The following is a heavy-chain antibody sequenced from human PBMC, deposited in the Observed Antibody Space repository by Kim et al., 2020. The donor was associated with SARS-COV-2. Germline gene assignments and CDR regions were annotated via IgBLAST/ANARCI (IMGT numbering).Heavy chain of an antibody. D-gene: IGHD3-3*01. V-gene: IGHV3-23*01. CDR3: AKEPTEIDGYYQDY. J-gene: IGHJ4*02. Sequence: YAESRRGRFTISRDNSKNTLYLQMNSRRGEDTAVYFCAKEPTEIDGYYQDYWGQGTLVTVSS.